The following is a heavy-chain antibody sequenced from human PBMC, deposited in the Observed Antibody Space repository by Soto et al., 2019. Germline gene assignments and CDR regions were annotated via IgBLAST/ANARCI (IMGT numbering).Heavy chain of an antibody. CDR2: IRHDGSND. D-gene: IGHD3-10*01. CDR3: ASVNTVRSWDYDGMDI. V-gene: IGHV3-33*03. J-gene: IGHJ6*02. CDR1: GFTFSAFG. Sequence: QLHLVESGGGVVQPGASVRLSCEASGFTFSAFGMHWVRQAPGKGLEWVAGIRHDGSNDYYSDFAKGRLTISRDNSRDTLYLQINSLRADDSAVYYCASVNTVRSWDYDGMDIWGQGTTATVSS.